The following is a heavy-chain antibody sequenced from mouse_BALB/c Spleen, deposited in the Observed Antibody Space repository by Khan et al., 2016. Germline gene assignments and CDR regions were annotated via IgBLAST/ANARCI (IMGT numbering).Heavy chain of an antibody. J-gene: IGHJ2*01. CDR2: THYSGSP. D-gene: IGHD3-1*01. V-gene: IGHV3-1*02. CDR1: GYSITSHYS. CDR3: ATSSSGSWYYFDC. Sequence: EVQLQESGPDLVKPSQSVSLTCTVTGYSITSHYSWHRIRHFPGNKVDWMGYTHYSGSPDLNPTPKSRNSIIRDTSKNQFFQQLNSVTTENTATYYCATSSSGSWYYFDCWSQGTTLTVSS.